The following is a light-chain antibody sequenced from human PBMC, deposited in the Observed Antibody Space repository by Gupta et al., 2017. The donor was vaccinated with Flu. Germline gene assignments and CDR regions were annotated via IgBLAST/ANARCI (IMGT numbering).Light chain of an antibody. CDR1: QSISSW. CDR3: QQYNSYAGT. V-gene: IGKV1-5*03. J-gene: IGKJ1*01. CDR2: KAS. Sequence: IQMTQSPSTLSASVGDRVTITCRASQSISSWLAWYQQKPGKAPKLLIYKASSLESGVPSRFSGSGSGTEFTLTISSLQPDDFATYYCQQYNSYAGTVGQGTKVEIK.